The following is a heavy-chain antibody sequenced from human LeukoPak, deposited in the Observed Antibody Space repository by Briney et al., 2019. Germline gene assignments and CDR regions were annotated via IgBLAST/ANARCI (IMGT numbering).Heavy chain of an antibody. J-gene: IGHJ4*02. CDR1: GFTFSSYG. V-gene: IGHV3-30*18. D-gene: IGHD2-2*01. Sequence: GSLRLSCAASGFTFSSYGMHWVRQAPGKGLEWVTVIANDGKDKKYADSVKGRFTISRDNSKSTLYLQMNSLRAEDTGVYYCAKDQQVGAAAYYFDSWGQGTLVTVSS. CDR2: IANDGKDK. CDR3: AKDQQVGAAAYYFDS.